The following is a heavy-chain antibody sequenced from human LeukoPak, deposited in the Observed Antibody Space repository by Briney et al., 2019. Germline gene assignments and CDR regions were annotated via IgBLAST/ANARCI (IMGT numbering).Heavy chain of an antibody. V-gene: IGHV4-30-4*01. CDR2: IYYIGNT. CDR3: AREGYYDSSGYRTRGYFDY. J-gene: IGHJ4*02. CDR1: GGSISSGDYY. D-gene: IGHD3-22*01. Sequence: SETLSLTCTVAGGSISSGDYYWSWIRQPPGKGLEWIGYIYYIGNTFYNPFLKSRVTISVDTSKNQFSLKLSSVTAADTAVYYCAREGYYDSSGYRTRGYFDYWGQGTLVTVSS.